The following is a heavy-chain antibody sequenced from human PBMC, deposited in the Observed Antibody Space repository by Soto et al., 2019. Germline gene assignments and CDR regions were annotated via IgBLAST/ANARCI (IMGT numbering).Heavy chain of an antibody. V-gene: IGHV3-48*03. Sequence: GGSLRLSCAAAGLNFSRFELHWVRTAPGKGLEWISYISSSGSTAYYASSVEGRFTISRDNANNSVYLQMDSLRAEDTALYYCTRAAWFPYLSFYWGQGALVTVSS. J-gene: IGHJ4*02. D-gene: IGHD3-10*01. CDR1: GLNFSRFE. CDR3: TRAAWFPYLSFY. CDR2: ISSSGSTA.